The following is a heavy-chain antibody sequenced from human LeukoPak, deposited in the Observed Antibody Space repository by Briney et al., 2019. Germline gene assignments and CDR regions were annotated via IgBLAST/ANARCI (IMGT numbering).Heavy chain of an antibody. CDR2: ISGTSSSI. CDR3: ARGGILH. Sequence: PGGSLRLSCAASGFTFSNYAMHWVRQAPGEGLEWVSFISGTSSSIYYADSVKGRFTISRDNAKNSLYLQMNSLRAEDTAVYYCARGGILHWGQGTLVTVSS. CDR1: GFTFSNYA. V-gene: IGHV3-21*01. J-gene: IGHJ4*02. D-gene: IGHD2-15*01.